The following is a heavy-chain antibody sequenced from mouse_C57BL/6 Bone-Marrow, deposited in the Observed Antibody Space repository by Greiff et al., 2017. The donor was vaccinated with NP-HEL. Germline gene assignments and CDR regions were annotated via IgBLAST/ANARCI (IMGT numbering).Heavy chain of an antibody. Sequence: QVQLKQPGAELVRPGSSVKLSCKASGYTFTSYWMDWVKQRPGQGLEWIGNIYPSDSETHYNQKFKDKATLTVDKSSSTAYMQLSSLTSEDSAVYYCARSYSTNFDYWGQGTTLTVSS. CDR1: GYTFTSYW. CDR2: IYPSDSET. J-gene: IGHJ2*01. CDR3: ARSYSTNFDY. V-gene: IGHV1-61*01. D-gene: IGHD2-5*01.